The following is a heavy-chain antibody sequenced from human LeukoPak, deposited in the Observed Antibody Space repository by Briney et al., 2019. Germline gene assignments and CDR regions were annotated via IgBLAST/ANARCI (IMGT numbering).Heavy chain of an antibody. CDR2: INSDGSST. CDR3: ARVIAATPFDP. J-gene: IGHJ5*02. D-gene: IGHD2-15*01. CDR1: GFTFSSYW. Sequence: GGSLRLSCAASGFTFSSYWMHWVRQAPGKGLVWVSRINSDGSSTSYADSVKGRFTISRDNAKNSLYLQMNSLRAEDTALYYCARVIAATPFDPWGQGTLVTVSS. V-gene: IGHV3-74*01.